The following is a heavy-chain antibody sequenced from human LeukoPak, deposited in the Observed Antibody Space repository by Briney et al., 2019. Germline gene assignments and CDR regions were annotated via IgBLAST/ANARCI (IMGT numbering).Heavy chain of an antibody. V-gene: IGHV4-34*01. J-gene: IGHJ6*03. CDR1: GGSFSDYY. Sequence: PSETLSLTCAVYGGSFSDYYWTWIRQTPGKGLEWIGEMSPSGSSNYNPSLKSRVTISVDTSKNQFSLKLSSVTAADTAVYYCARGRVPAAKVYYYYMDVWGKGTTVTVSS. CDR2: MSPSGSS. D-gene: IGHD2-2*01. CDR3: ARGRVPAAKVYYYYMDV.